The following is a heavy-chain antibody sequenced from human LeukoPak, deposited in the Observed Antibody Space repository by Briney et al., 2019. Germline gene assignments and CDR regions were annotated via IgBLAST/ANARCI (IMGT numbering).Heavy chain of an antibody. Sequence: SGPTLVNPTQTLTLTCTFSGFSLSTSGMRVSWIRQPPGKALEWLARIDWDDDKYCSTSLKTRLTISNATSKNQVVLTMTNMDPVDTATYYCARIAGSCYFNWFDPWGQGTLVTVSS. V-gene: IGHV2-70*04. CDR1: GFSLSTSGMR. D-gene: IGHD2-15*01. CDR3: ARIAGSCYFNWFDP. CDR2: IDWDDDK. J-gene: IGHJ5*02.